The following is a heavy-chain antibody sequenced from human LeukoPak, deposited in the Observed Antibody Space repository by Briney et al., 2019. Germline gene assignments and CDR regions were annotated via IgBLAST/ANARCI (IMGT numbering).Heavy chain of an antibody. D-gene: IGHD2-15*01. V-gene: IGHV3-7*01. J-gene: IGHJ4*02. CDR1: GFTFSTYW. CDR2: IHQDGNEK. CDR3: ARHREPYCTGGTCYSTGDY. Sequence: GSLRLSCAASGFTFSTYWMSWVRQAPGKGLEWVANIHQDGNEKYYVDSVKGRFTISRDNAKNSLYLQMNSLRAEDTAVYYCARHREPYCTGGTCYSTGDYWGQGTLVTVSS.